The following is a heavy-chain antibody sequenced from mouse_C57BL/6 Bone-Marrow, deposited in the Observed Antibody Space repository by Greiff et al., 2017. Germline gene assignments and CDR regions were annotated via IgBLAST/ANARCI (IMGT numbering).Heavy chain of an antibody. J-gene: IGHJ2*01. V-gene: IGHV14-2*01. D-gene: IGHD1-1*01. Sequence: VQLQQSGAELVKPGASVKLSCTASGFNIKDYYIHWVKQRTEQGLEWIGRIDPEDGETKYAPKFQDKATITADTSSNTAYLQLSSLTSEDTAVYYCTRSLIYYGTNYRGQGTTLTGSS. CDR3: TRSLIYYGTNY. CDR1: GFNIKDYY. CDR2: IDPEDGET.